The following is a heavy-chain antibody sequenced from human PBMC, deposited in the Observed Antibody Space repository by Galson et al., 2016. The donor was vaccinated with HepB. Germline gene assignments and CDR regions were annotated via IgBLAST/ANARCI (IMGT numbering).Heavy chain of an antibody. J-gene: IGHJ6*03. CDR3: ARGAHSYCTRTSCPSDYFYYMDV. Sequence: SVKVSCKASGYPSSGYTFINYAISWVRQAPGQGLEWMGWINPYNGNTNYAQKVQGRVTMTTDTSTSTAYMELRNLRSDDTAVYFCARGAHSYCTRTSCPSDYFYYMDVWGNGTTVTVSS. D-gene: IGHD2-2*01. CDR1: GYTFINYA. CDR2: INPYNGNT. V-gene: IGHV1-18*04.